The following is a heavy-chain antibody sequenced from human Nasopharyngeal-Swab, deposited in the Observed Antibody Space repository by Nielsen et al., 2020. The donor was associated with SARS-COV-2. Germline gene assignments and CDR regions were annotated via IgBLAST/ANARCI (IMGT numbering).Heavy chain of an antibody. J-gene: IGHJ4*02. CDR1: GFTFSSYG. V-gene: IGHV3-33*01. Sequence: GESLKISRAASGFTFSSYGMHWVRQAPGKGLEWVAVIWYDGSNKYYADSVKGRFTISKDNSKNTLYLPMNSLRAEDTAVYYCARGYGMTTVFEGDYWGQGTLVTVSS. CDR3: ARGYGMTTVFEGDY. D-gene: IGHD4-17*01. CDR2: IWYDGSNK.